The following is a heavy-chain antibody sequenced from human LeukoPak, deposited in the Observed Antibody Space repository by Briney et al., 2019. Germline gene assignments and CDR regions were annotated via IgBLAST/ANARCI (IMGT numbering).Heavy chain of an antibody. Sequence: SETLSLTCTVSGGSISSYYWSWIRQPPGKGLEWIGYIYYSGSTNYNPSLKSRVTISVDTSKNQFSLKLSSVTAADTAVYYCAREEIADYGGTPSYAFDIWGQGTMVTVSS. CDR2: IYYSGST. J-gene: IGHJ3*02. V-gene: IGHV4-59*01. CDR3: AREEIADYGGTPSYAFDI. CDR1: GGSISSYY. D-gene: IGHD4-23*01.